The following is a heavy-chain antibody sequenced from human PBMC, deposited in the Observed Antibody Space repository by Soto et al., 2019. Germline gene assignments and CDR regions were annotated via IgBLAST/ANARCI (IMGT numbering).Heavy chain of an antibody. CDR1: GYIFTSYY. CDR2: IDPITGSP. CDR3: AREMATIRGVYFDY. J-gene: IGHJ4*02. Sequence: ASVKVSCKASGYIFTSYYMHWVRQAPGQGLEWVGIIDPITGSPKYAQKFQGRVSMTRDTSTNTVYMDLSSLKSEDTAVYYCAREMATIRGVYFDYWGQGTQVTVSS. V-gene: IGHV1-46*01. D-gene: IGHD5-12*01.